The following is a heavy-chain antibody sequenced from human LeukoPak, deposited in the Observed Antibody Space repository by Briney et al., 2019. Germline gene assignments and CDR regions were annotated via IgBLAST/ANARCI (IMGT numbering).Heavy chain of an antibody. CDR2: IYYSGST. V-gene: IGHV4-59*01. D-gene: IGHD4-17*01. Sequence: SETLSLTCTVSSGSISSYYWSWIRQPPGKGLEWIGYIYYSGSTNYNPSLKSRVTISVDTSKNQFSLKLSSVTAADTAVYYCARVAEDYGDYELDYWGQGTLVTVSS. J-gene: IGHJ4*02. CDR3: ARVAEDYGDYELDY. CDR1: SGSISSYY.